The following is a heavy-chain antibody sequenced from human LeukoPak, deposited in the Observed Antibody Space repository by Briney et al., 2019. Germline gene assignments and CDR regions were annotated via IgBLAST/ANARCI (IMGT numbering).Heavy chain of an antibody. Sequence: VASVKVSCKASGYTFTGYYMHWVRQAPGQGLEWMGWINPNSGGTNYAQKFQGRVTMTRDTSISTAYMELSRLRSDDTAVYYCARDADYYGSGIEDYYYYMDVWGKGTTVTVSS. D-gene: IGHD3-10*01. CDR3: ARDADYYGSGIEDYYYYMDV. CDR1: GYTFTGYY. V-gene: IGHV1-2*02. J-gene: IGHJ6*03. CDR2: INPNSGGT.